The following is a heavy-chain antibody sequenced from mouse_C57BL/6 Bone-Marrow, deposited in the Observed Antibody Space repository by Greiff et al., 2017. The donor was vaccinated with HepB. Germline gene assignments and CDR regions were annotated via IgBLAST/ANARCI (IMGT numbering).Heavy chain of an antibody. CDR3: ARSGLRRRGFAY. D-gene: IGHD2-4*01. J-gene: IGHJ3*01. CDR2: INPSNGGT. Sequence: VQLQQPGTELVKPGASVKLSCKASGYTFPSYWMHWVKQRPGQGLEWIGNINPSNGGTNYNEKFKSKATLTVDKSSSTAYMQLSSLTSEDSAVYYCARSGLRRRGFAYWGQGTLVTVSA. CDR1: GYTFPSYW. V-gene: IGHV1-53*01.